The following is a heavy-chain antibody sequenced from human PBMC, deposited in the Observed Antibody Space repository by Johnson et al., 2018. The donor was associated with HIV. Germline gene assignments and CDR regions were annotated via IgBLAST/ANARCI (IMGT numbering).Heavy chain of an antibody. D-gene: IGHD5-24*01. Sequence: VQLVESGGGLVQPGGSLRLSCLVSRFTFCRSYLTCVRPAPGQGLEWVSLIHSSGTTVYADSLHARFTLSSDNSKNTLYLQMNSLRTEDTAVYYCARDSRYNNDGGGSVGAFDIWGQGTTVTVSS. CDR1: RFTFCRSY. V-gene: IGHV3-66*02. CDR3: ARDSRYNNDGGGSVGAFDI. CDR2: IHSSGTT. J-gene: IGHJ3*02.